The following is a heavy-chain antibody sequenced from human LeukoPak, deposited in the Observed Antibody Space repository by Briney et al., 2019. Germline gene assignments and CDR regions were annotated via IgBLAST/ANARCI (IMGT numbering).Heavy chain of an antibody. CDR1: GFNFNGYN. CDR3: ANDFDH. Sequence: GGSLRLSCAASGFNFNGYNMDWVRQAPGKGLEWLTTADWAGIATEYTPSVRGRFTMSRDISKNTLYLQMNSLRADDTAVYYCANDFDHWGQGTLVTVSS. V-gene: IGHV3-23*05. CDR2: ADWAGIAT. J-gene: IGHJ4*02.